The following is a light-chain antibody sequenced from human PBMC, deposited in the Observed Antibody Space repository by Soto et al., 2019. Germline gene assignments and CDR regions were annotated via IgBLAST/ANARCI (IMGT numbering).Light chain of an antibody. CDR2: DAS. Sequence: DIQMTQSPSTLSASVGDGVTNTCRASQRISTWLAWYQQKPGKAPKLLIYDASSLESGVPSRFSGSGSGTEFTLTISSLQPDDFATYYCQQYNSYSLTFGGGTKVDIK. CDR1: QRISTW. CDR3: QQYNSYSLT. V-gene: IGKV1-5*01. J-gene: IGKJ4*01.